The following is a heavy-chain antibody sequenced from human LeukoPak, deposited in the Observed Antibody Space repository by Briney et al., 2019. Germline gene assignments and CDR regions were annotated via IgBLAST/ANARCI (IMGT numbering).Heavy chain of an antibody. CDR1: GGSFSGYY. Sequence: SETLSLTCAVYGGSFSGYYWSWIRQPPGKGLEWIGEINHSGSTNYNPSLKSRVTISVDTSKNQFSLKLSSVTAADTAVYYCARDRRVYYYDSSGYNYWGQGTLVTVSS. V-gene: IGHV4-34*01. CDR2: INHSGST. J-gene: IGHJ4*02. D-gene: IGHD3-22*01. CDR3: ARDRRVYYYDSSGYNY.